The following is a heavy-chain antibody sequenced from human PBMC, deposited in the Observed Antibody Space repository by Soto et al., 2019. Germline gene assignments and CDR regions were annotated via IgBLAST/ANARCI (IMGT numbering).Heavy chain of an antibody. CDR3: VREGNCGADCYSTYYFDY. CDR2: ISAYNGNT. Sequence: ASVKVSCKASGYTFTSYGISWVRQAPGQGLEWMGWISAYNGNTNYAQKLQGRVTMTRDTPTSTVYMELRSLRSEDTAIYYCVREGNCGADCYSTYYFDYWGLGTLVTVSS. V-gene: IGHV1-18*01. D-gene: IGHD2-21*02. J-gene: IGHJ4*02. CDR1: GYTFTSYG.